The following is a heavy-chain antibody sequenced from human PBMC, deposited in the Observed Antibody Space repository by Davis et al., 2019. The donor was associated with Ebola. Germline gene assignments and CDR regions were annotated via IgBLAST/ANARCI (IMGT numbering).Heavy chain of an antibody. D-gene: IGHD2-15*01. CDR1: GFTFSGHA. J-gene: IGHJ6*02. V-gene: IGHV3-23*01. Sequence: PGGSLRLSCAASGFTFSGHAMNWVRQAPGKGLEWVSGISGSASSTYYADSVKGRFTISRDNAKNSLYLQMNSLRAEDTAVYYCARLGYCSGGSCYPYYYYYYGMDVWGQGTTVTVSS. CDR3: ARLGYCSGGSCYPYYYYYYGMDV. CDR2: ISGSASST.